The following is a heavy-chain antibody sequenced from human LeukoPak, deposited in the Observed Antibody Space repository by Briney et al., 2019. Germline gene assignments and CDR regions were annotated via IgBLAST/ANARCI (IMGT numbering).Heavy chain of an antibody. CDR2: IFHSGST. Sequence: SETLSLTCAVSGYSISSGYYWAWIRQPPGKGLEWIGSIFHSGSTYYNPSLKSRVTISVDTSKKQFSLKLSSVTAADTAVYYCAGTFYDILTRLPFPDYWGQGTLVTVSS. CDR3: AGTFYDILTRLPFPDY. J-gene: IGHJ4*02. V-gene: IGHV4-38-2*01. CDR1: GYSISSGYY. D-gene: IGHD3-9*01.